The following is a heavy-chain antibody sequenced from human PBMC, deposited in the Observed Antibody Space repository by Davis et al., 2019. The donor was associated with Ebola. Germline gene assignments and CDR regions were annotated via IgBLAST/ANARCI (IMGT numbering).Heavy chain of an antibody. CDR2: FYTAGTS. J-gene: IGHJ6*04. V-gene: IGHV3-53*01. CDR3: ARDPPFCAGGSCYSYYGMDV. Sequence: GGSLRLSCAASGFPVSSNYMTWVRQAPGKELEWVSIFYTAGTSYYADSVKGRFTISRDNSKNTLYLQMNSLRAEDTAVYYCARDPPFCAGGSCYSYYGMDVWGKGTTVTVSS. CDR1: GFPVSSNY. D-gene: IGHD2-15*01.